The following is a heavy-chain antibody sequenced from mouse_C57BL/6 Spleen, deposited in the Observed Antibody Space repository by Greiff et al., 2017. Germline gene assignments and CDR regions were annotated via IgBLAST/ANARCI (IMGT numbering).Heavy chain of an antibody. V-gene: IGHV1-81*01. CDR1: GYTFTSYG. D-gene: IGHD1-1*01. J-gene: IGHJ2*01. CDR2: IYPRSGNT. Sequence: QVQLQQSGAELARPGASVKLSCKASGYTFTSYGISWVKQRTGQGLEWIGEIYPRSGNTYYNEKFKGKATLTADKSSSTAYMELRSLTSEDSAVYFCARGDSYYYGRDYWGQGTTLTVSS. CDR3: ARGDSYYYGRDY.